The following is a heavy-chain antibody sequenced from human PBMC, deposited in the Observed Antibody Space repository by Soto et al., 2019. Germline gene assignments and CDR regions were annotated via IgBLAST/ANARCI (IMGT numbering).Heavy chain of an antibody. J-gene: IGHJ5*02. CDR1: GFTFSSYA. D-gene: IGHD6-13*01. CDR3: ASGTTWSWFDP. CDR2: ISYDGSNK. Sequence: GGSLRLSCAASGFTFSSYAMHWVRQAPGKGLEWVAVISYDGSNKYYADSVKGRFTISRDNSKNTLYLQMNSLRAEDTAVYYCASGTTWSWFDPWGQGTLVTVSS. V-gene: IGHV3-30-3*01.